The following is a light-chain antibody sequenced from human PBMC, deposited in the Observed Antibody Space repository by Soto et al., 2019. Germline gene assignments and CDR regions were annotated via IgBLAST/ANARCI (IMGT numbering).Light chain of an antibody. Sequence: DIQMTQSPSSLSASVGDRVTIICRASQSVSTRLAWYQQKPGKAPKVLIYDASSWAGGVPSRFTGSGSGTEFTLTINSLQPDDFATYYYQQYSVYWTFGQGTKVEIK. CDR3: QQYSVYWT. CDR2: DAS. CDR1: QSVSTR. V-gene: IGKV1-5*02. J-gene: IGKJ1*01.